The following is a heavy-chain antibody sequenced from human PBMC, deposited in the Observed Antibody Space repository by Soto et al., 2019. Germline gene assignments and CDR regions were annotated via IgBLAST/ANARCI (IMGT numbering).Heavy chain of an antibody. D-gene: IGHD3-9*01. CDR1: GFTFSSYA. CDR3: AKDPGDYDILTGYYDY. CDR2: ISGSGGST. V-gene: IGHV3-23*01. Sequence: EVQLLESGGGLVQPGGSLRLSCAASGFTFSSYAMSWVRQAPGKGLEWVSAISGSGGSTYYADSVKGRFTISRDNSKNTMYLQMDGLTAEDTAVCYCAKDPGDYDILTGYYDYWGQGTLVTVSS. J-gene: IGHJ4*02.